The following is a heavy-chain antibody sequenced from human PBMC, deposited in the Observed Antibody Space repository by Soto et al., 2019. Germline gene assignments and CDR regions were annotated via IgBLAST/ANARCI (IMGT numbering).Heavy chain of an antibody. J-gene: IGHJ5*02. Sequence: GASVKVSCKASGGTFSSYAISWVRQAPGQGLEWMGGIIPIFGTANYAQKFQGRVTITADESTSTAYMELSSLRSEDTAVYYCASVAARQNWFDPWGQGTLVTVS. CDR2: IIPIFGTA. D-gene: IGHD6-6*01. CDR3: ASVAARQNWFDP. CDR1: GGTFSSYA. V-gene: IGHV1-69*13.